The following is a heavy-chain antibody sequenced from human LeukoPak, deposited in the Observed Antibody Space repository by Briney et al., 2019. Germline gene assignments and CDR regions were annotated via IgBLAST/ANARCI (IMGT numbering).Heavy chain of an antibody. CDR2: ISAYNGNT. J-gene: IGHJ6*04. V-gene: IGHV1-18*04. CDR1: GYTFTSYG. CDR3: ARDRSYYYGSGSFYYYGMDV. D-gene: IGHD3-10*01. Sequence: GASVKVSCTASGYTFTSYGISWVRQAPGQGLEWMGWISAYNGNTNYAQKLQGRVTMTTDTSTSTAYMELRSLRSDDTAVYYCARDRSYYYGSGSFYYYGMDVWGKGTTVTVSS.